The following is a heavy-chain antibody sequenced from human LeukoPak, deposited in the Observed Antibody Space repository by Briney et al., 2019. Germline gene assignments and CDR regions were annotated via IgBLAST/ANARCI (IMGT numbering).Heavy chain of an antibody. D-gene: IGHD3-22*01. CDR1: GISLSNYG. J-gene: IGHJ4*02. V-gene: IGHV3-23*01. CDR3: AKRGVVIRVILVGFHEEAYYFDS. CDR2: ISDSGGRT. Sequence: PGGSLRLSCAVSGISLSNYGMSWVRQAPGAGREWVGGISDSGGRTNYADSVKGRFTISRDNPKTTLYLPMNSLRAEDTAVYFCAKRGVVIRVILVGFHEEAYYFDSWGQGALVTVSS.